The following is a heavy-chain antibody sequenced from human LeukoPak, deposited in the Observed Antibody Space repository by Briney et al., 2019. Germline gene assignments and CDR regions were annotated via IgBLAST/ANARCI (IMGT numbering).Heavy chain of an antibody. CDR1: GFTVSSNY. CDR2: IYSGGST. CDR3: ARAGDYGDYNPYYFDY. Sequence: GGSLRLSCAASGFTVSSNYMSWVRQAPGKGLEWVSAIYSGGSTYYADSVKGRFTISRDNSKNTLYLQMNSLRAEDTAVYYCARAGDYGDYNPYYFDYWGQGTLVTVSS. D-gene: IGHD4-17*01. V-gene: IGHV3-53*01. J-gene: IGHJ4*02.